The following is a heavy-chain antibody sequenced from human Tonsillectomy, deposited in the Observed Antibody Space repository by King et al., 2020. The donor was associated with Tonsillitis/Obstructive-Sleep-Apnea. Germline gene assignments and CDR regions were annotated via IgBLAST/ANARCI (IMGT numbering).Heavy chain of an antibody. D-gene: IGHD6-6*01. CDR1: GFTVSMNY. J-gene: IGHJ4*02. Sequence: QLVQSGGGLVQPGGSLRLSCAASGFTVSMNYINWVRQAPGKGLEWVSVIYCGGSTYYADSVKGRFTNSRDNSKNTVYLQMNSLGAEDTAVYYCARAPYSTSSFSLDYWGQGTLVTVSS. CDR3: ARAPYSTSSFSLDY. CDR2: IYCGGST. V-gene: IGHV3-66*01.